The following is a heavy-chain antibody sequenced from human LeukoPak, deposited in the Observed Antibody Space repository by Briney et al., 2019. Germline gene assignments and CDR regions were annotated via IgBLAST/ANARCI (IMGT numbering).Heavy chain of an antibody. D-gene: IGHD2-2*01. Sequence: GGSLRLSCAASGFTFSNYWMSWVRQAPGKGLEWVANIKQDGSEKFYADSVKGRFTISRDNAKNSLYLQMNSLRAEDTAVYYCARLKLLWSNYFDYWGQGTLVTVSS. V-gene: IGHV3-7*01. CDR3: ARLKLLWSNYFDY. J-gene: IGHJ4*02. CDR2: IKQDGSEK. CDR1: GFTFSNYW.